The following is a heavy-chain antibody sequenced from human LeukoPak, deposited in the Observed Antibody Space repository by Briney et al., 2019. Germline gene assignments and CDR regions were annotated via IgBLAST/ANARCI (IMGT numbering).Heavy chain of an antibody. V-gene: IGHV4-61*01. CDR1: CVSVSSGSNY. Sequence: SETLSLTCTVSCVSVSSGSNYWSRIRQPPGKGLEWIGYIYYSGSTNYNPSLKSRVTISVDTSKNQFSLKLSSVTAADTAVYYCAREDYYYGMDVWGKGTTFTVSS. J-gene: IGHJ6*04. CDR2: IYYSGST. CDR3: AREDYYYGMDV.